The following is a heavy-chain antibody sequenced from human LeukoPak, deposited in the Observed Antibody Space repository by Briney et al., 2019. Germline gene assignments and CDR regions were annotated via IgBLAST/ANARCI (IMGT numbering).Heavy chain of an antibody. Sequence: GGSLRLSCAASGFTFSSYSMNWVRQAPGKGLEWVSYISSSSSTIYYADSVKGRFTISRDNAKNSLYLQMNSLRAEDTAVYYCARATFSSSWYVSDYWGQGTLVTVSS. V-gene: IGHV3-48*01. D-gene: IGHD6-13*01. J-gene: IGHJ4*02. CDR3: ARATFSSSWYVSDY. CDR2: ISSSSSTI. CDR1: GFTFSSYS.